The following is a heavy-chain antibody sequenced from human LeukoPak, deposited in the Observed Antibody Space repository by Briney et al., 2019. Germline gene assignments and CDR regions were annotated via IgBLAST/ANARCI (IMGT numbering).Heavy chain of an antibody. V-gene: IGHV4-34*01. CDR1: GGSFSGYY. CDR3: ASTVGPYGSGAFDI. Sequence: SQTLSLTCAVYGGSFSGYYWSWIRQPPGKGLEWIGEINHSGSTNYNPSLKSRVTISVDTSKNQFSLKLSSVTAADTAVYYCASTVGPYGSGAFDIWGQGTMVTVSS. CDR2: INHSGST. J-gene: IGHJ3*02. D-gene: IGHD3-10*01.